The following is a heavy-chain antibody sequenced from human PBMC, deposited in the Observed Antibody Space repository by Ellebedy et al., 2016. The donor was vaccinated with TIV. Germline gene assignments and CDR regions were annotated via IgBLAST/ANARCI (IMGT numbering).Heavy chain of an antibody. CDR2: ISSSSSTI. CDR3: AKDGGYSGYDQGTYYYYGMDV. V-gene: IGHV3-48*01. CDR1: GLTFSNFW. J-gene: IGHJ6*02. D-gene: IGHD5-12*01. Sequence: GGSLRLSXAASGLTFSNFWMNWVRQAPGKGLEWVSYISSSSSTIYYADSVKGRFTISRDNSKNTLYLQMNSLRAEDTAVYYCAKDGGYSGYDQGTYYYYGMDVWGQGTTVTVSS.